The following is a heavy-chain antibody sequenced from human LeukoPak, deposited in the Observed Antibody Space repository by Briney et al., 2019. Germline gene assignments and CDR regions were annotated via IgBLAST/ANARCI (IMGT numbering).Heavy chain of an antibody. Sequence: GASVKVSCKVSGYTLTELSMHWVRQAPGKGLEWMGGFDPEDGETIYAQKFQGRVTMTEDTSTDTAYMELSGLRSEDTAVYYCATVGNYYDSSGYYYFDYWGQGTLVTVSS. CDR2: FDPEDGET. CDR1: GYTLTELS. CDR3: ATVGNYYDSSGYYYFDY. V-gene: IGHV1-24*01. J-gene: IGHJ4*02. D-gene: IGHD3-22*01.